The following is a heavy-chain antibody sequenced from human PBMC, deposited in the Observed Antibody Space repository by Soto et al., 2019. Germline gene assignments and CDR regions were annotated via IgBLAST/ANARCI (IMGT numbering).Heavy chain of an antibody. J-gene: IGHJ5*02. CDR2: ISYSGTI. D-gene: IGHD3-3*01. CDR1: GASISSGDYY. V-gene: IGHV4-30-4*01. Sequence: PSETLSLTCIVSGASISSGDYYWSWVRQPPGKGLEWIGHISYSGTIDYSPSLKSRVTISLDTSKNQFSLNLNSVTAADTAVYYCVRALGSRFMEWPRFDPWGQGTLVTSPQ. CDR3: VRALGSRFMEWPRFDP.